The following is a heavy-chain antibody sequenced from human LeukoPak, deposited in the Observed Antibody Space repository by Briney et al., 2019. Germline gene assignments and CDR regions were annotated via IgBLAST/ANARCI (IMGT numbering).Heavy chain of an antibody. D-gene: IGHD6-6*01. CDR3: ARGASRSFDY. V-gene: IGHV1-8*03. J-gene: IGHJ4*02. CDR1: GYTFISYE. Sequence: SVKVSCKASGYTFISYEIHWVRQATGQGLEWMGWINPNSGNTRYVQKFQGRVTFTRDTSRGTAYMELSSLRSEDTAIYYCARGASRSFDYWGQGTLLTVSS. CDR2: INPNSGNT.